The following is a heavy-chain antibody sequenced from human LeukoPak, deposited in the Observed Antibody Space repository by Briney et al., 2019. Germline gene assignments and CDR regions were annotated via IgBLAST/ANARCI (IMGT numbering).Heavy chain of an antibody. V-gene: IGHV3-23*01. J-gene: IGHJ4*02. CDR1: GFGFSTYA. Sequence: PGGTLRLSCAASGFGFSTYAMSWVRQAPGKGLEWVSAISGSGGSTYYADSVKGRFTISRDNSKNTLYLRMNSLRAEDTAVYYCATTGYSSRNYWGQGTQVTVSS. CDR3: ATTGYSSRNY. D-gene: IGHD6-13*01. CDR2: ISGSGGST.